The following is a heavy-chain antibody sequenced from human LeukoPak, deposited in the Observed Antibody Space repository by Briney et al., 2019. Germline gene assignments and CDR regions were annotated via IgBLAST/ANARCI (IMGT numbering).Heavy chain of an antibody. CDR2: VYSDGSI. D-gene: IGHD5-12*01. V-gene: IGHV3-53*01. Sequence: GGSLRLSCEASGFAVSSNYISWVREAPGKGLEWVSIVYSDGSIFHADSVKGRFTMSRDISRNTLDLQMNSLRVEDMAVYFCARDRHRYRGINGDGDAFDVWGQGTMVTVSS. CDR1: GFAVSSNY. CDR3: ARDRHRYRGINGDGDAFDV. J-gene: IGHJ3*01.